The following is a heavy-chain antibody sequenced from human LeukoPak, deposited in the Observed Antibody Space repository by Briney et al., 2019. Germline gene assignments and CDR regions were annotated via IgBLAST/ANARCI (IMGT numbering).Heavy chain of an antibody. CDR3: ARDLPYFMTTVTTGY. CDR2: ISAYNGNT. CDR1: GYTFTSYG. J-gene: IGHJ4*02. V-gene: IGHV1-18*01. D-gene: IGHD4-17*01. Sequence: ASVTVSCKASGYTFTSYGISWVRQAPGQGLEWMGWISAYNGNTNYAQKLQGRVTMTTDTSTSTAYMELRSLRSDDTAVYYCARDLPYFMTTVTTGYWGQGTLVTVSS.